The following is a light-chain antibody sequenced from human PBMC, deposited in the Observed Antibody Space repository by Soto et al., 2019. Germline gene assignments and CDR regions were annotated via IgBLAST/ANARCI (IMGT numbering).Light chain of an antibody. Sequence: EIVLTQSPGTLSLSPGERATLSCRASQSVSSSYLAWYQHKPSRAPRLLIDGTSSRATGIPDRFSGSGSGTDFTLTISRLEPEDFAVYYCQQYDSLVTFGQGTKVDIK. V-gene: IGKV3-20*01. CDR2: GTS. J-gene: IGKJ1*01. CDR1: QSVSSSY. CDR3: QQYDSLVT.